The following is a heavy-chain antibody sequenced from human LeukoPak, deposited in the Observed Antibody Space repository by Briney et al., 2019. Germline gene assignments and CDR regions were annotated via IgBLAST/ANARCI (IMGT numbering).Heavy chain of an antibody. CDR2: ITASGGST. Sequence: PGGSLRLSCAASGFTFSSYAMSWVRQAPGKGLEWVSAITASGGSTYYADSVKGRFIISRDNSKNTLYLQMNSLRAEDTAVYYCAKDLSAFDHWGQGTLVTVSS. CDR3: AKDLSAFDH. V-gene: IGHV3-23*01. J-gene: IGHJ4*02. CDR1: GFTFSSYA.